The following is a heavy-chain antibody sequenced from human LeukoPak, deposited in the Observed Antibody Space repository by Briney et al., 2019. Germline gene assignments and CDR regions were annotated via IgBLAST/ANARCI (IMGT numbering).Heavy chain of an antibody. V-gene: IGHV1-3*01. J-gene: IGHJ4*02. CDR2: INAGNGNT. CDR1: GYTFTSYA. Sequence: ASVKVSCKASGYTFTSYAMHWVRQAPGQRLEWMGWINAGNGNTKYSQKFQGRVTITRDTSASTAYMELSSLRSEDTAVYYCARTKSVRGDSSPLGYWGQGTLVTVSS. CDR3: ARTKSVRGDSSPLGY. D-gene: IGHD3-10*01.